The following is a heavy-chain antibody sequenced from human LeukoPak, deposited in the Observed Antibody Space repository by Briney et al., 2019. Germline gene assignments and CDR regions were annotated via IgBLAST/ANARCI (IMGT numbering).Heavy chain of an antibody. CDR1: GFTFSDYY. D-gene: IGHD5-24*01. V-gene: IGHV3-11*04. CDR3: AKDRGDGYNSPPDYFDC. CDR2: ISSSDSTI. J-gene: IGHJ4*02. Sequence: GGSLRLSCAASGFTFSDYYMSWIRQAPGKGLEWISYISSSDSTIYYADSVKGRFIISRDNAKNSLYLQMNSLRAEDTGVYYCAKDRGDGYNSPPDYFDCWGQGTLVTVSS.